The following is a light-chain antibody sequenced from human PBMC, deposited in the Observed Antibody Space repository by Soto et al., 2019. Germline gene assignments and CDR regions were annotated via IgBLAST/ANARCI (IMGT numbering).Light chain of an antibody. CDR2: AAS. Sequence: DIQMTQAPSSVSASVGDRVTITCRASQDINNRVAWSQQRPGRAPKYLIQAASILQSGFPSRFSATGSGTDFTLTIDSLQPEDFATYYCLQVKNFPRTFGQGTKVDIK. J-gene: IGKJ1*01. CDR3: LQVKNFPRT. V-gene: IGKV1-12*01. CDR1: QDINNR.